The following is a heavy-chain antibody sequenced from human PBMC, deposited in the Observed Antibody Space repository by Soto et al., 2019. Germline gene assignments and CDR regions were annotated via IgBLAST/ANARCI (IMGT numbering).Heavy chain of an antibody. CDR2: IYYGGST. Sequence: SETLSLTCSVSGASVTSPEHYWTWIRQSPGKGLEWIGYIYYGGSTVYNPSLKGRSTVSLDTSKNQFSLNLTSVTAADTAVYFCASGRFSLSGDCFPNWFYPPGQRTLVRVS. D-gene: IGHD2-21*02. CDR1: GASVTSPEHY. J-gene: IGHJ5*02. CDR3: ASGRFSLSGDCFPNWFYP. V-gene: IGHV4-30-4*08.